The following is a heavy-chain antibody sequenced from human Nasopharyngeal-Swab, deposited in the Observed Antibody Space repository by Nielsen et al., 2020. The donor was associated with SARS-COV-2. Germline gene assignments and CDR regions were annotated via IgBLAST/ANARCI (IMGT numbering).Heavy chain of an antibody. Sequence: GESLKISCEGSGFTFGNYNMNWVRQAPGKGLEWVSSISSSSSFIYYADSVKGRFTISRDSAQKSLSLQMNSLRAEDTGVYFCARDTGAFDIWGQGTMVTVSS. J-gene: IGHJ3*02. V-gene: IGHV3-21*01. D-gene: IGHD3-10*01. CDR3: ARDTGAFDI. CDR1: GFTFGNYN. CDR2: ISSSSSFI.